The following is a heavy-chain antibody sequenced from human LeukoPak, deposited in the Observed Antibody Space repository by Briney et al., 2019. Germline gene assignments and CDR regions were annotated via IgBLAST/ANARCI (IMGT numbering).Heavy chain of an antibody. CDR3: AKTYYYGSGTPADAFDI. D-gene: IGHD3-10*01. J-gene: IGHJ3*02. CDR1: GYTFTDYW. CDR2: IYPDDSDT. V-gene: IGHV5-51*01. Sequence: GESLKISCKASGYTFTDYWIGWVRQVPGKGLEWMGLIYPDDSDTRYTSPFQGQVTISADKSVNTAFLQWSSLKASDTAMYYCAKTYYYGSGTPADAFDIWGQGTMVTVSA.